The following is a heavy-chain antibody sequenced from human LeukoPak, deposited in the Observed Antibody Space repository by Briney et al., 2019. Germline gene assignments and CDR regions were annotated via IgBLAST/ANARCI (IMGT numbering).Heavy chain of an antibody. CDR3: AMSKVPETCITMVRGVINNWFDP. CDR1: GGTFSSYA. D-gene: IGHD3-10*01. Sequence: GASVKVSCKASGGTFSSYAISWVPQAPGQGLEWMGGIIPIFGTANYAQKFQGGVTLTADEFTSTAYMELSSLRSEDTAVYYCAMSKVPETCITMVRGVINNWFDPWGQGTLVTVSS. J-gene: IGHJ5*02. V-gene: IGHV1-69*13. CDR2: IIPIFGTA.